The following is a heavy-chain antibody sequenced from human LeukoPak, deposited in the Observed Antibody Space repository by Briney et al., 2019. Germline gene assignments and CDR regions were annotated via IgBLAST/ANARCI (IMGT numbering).Heavy chain of an antibody. CDR2: TYYSGST. V-gene: IGHV4-39*02. CDR1: GGSISSSSYY. CDR3: ASTYRSSPYYFDY. J-gene: IGHJ4*02. Sequence: SETLSLTCTVSGGSISSSSYYWGWIRQPPGKGLEWIGSTYYSGSTYYNPSLKSRVTISVDTSKNHFSLKLNSVTAADTAVYYCASTYRSSPYYFDYWGQGTLVTVSS. D-gene: IGHD6-13*01.